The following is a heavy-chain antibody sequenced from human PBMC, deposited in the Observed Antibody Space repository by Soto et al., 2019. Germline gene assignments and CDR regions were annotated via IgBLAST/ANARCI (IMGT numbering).Heavy chain of an antibody. CDR2: ISWNGGVI. CDR1: GFTFEDSA. D-gene: IGHD2-15*01. J-gene: IGHJ6*02. V-gene: IGHV3-9*01. Sequence: PGGSLRLSCAASGFTFEDSAMHWVRQAPGKGLEWVSGISWNGGVIGYADSMRGRFTISRDNAKNSLYLQMNNLRPEDTALYYCAKAPLDHYSLDVWGQGTTVTVSS. CDR3: AKAPLDHYSLDV.